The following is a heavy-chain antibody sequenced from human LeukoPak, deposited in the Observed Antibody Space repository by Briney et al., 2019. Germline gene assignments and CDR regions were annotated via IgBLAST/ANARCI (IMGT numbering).Heavy chain of an antibody. V-gene: IGHV4-39*01. CDR3: AISGSYEYYYYYMDV. CDR1: GGSISSSSYY. D-gene: IGHD1-26*01. Sequence: KPSETLSLTCTVSGGSISSSSYYWGWIRQPPGKGLEWIGSIYYSGSTYYNPSLKSRVTISVDTSKNQFSLKLSSVTAADTAVYYCAISGSYEYYYYYMDVWGKGTTVTVSS. J-gene: IGHJ6*03. CDR2: IYYSGST.